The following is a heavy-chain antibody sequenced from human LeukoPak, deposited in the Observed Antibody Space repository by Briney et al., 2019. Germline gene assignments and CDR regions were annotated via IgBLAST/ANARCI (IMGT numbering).Heavy chain of an antibody. CDR1: GFTVSGNY. Sequence: PGGSLRLSCAASGFTVSGNYMSWVRQAPGEGLEWISVIYIDGRTYYADSVKGRFTVSRDNYRNTLYLQMDRLRAEDTAVYFCARYIEGAAVDYWGQGTLVTVSS. CDR2: IYIDGRT. D-gene: IGHD1-26*01. J-gene: IGHJ4*02. V-gene: IGHV3-66*01. CDR3: ARYIEGAAVDY.